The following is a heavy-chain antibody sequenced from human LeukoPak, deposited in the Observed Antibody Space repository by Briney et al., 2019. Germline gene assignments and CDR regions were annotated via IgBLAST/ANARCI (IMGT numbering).Heavy chain of an antibody. Sequence: SETLSLTCSVSGVSSSSSYWSWIRQPPGKGLEWIGYIYYSGTTNYNPSLKSRVTMSIDTPKNQVSLKLSSVTAADTAVYYCARGMNVRGSYLFAFDIWGQGTMVTVSS. J-gene: IGHJ3*02. CDR2: IYYSGTT. CDR3: ARGMNVRGSYLFAFDI. D-gene: IGHD1-26*01. V-gene: IGHV4-59*08. CDR1: GVSSSSSY.